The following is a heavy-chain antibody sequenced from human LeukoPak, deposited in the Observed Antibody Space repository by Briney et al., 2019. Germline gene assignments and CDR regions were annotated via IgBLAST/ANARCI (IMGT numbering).Heavy chain of an antibody. CDR3: ARGLQEIDS. CDR2: IKKDVSEK. J-gene: IGHJ5*01. Sequence: GGSLRLSCAASGFTFSDYWMAWVRQAPGKGLEWVANIKKDVSEKYYVESVKGRFSISRDNAKNSLYLQMSSLRVEDTAVYYCARGLQEIDSWGQGTLVTVSS. V-gene: IGHV3-7*01. CDR1: GFTFSDYW.